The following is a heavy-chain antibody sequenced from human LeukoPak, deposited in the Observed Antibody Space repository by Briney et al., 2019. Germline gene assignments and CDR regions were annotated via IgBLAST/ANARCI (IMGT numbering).Heavy chain of an antibody. Sequence: PGGSLRLYCAASGFTFSSYWMSWVRQDPGKGQEWVANIKQDGSEKYYVDSVKGRLTISRDNAKNSLYLQMNSLRAEDTAVYYCARDRIWDFWSGYYYNWFDPWGQGTLVTVSS. CDR2: IKQDGSEK. CDR3: ARDRIWDFWSGYYYNWFDP. J-gene: IGHJ5*02. V-gene: IGHV3-7*01. D-gene: IGHD3-3*01. CDR1: GFTFSSYW.